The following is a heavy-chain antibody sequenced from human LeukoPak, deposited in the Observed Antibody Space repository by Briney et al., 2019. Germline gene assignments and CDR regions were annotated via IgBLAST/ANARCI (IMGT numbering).Heavy chain of an antibody. CDR1: GFTFSSYS. V-gene: IGHV3-21*01. CDR3: ARMEGYSSSWYDYY. D-gene: IGHD6-13*01. Sequence: PGGSLRLSCAASGFTFSSYSMNWVRQAPGKGLEWVSSISSSSSYIYYADSVKGRFTISRDNAKNSLYLQMNSMRAEDTAVYYCARMEGYSSSWYDYYLGQGNLGTVS. CDR2: ISSSSSYI. J-gene: IGHJ4*02.